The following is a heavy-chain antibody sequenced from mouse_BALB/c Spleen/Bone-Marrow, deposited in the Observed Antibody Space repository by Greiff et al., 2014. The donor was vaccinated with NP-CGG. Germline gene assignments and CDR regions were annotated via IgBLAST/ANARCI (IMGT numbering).Heavy chain of an antibody. D-gene: IGHD1-2*01. CDR1: GYSFTGYY. V-gene: IGHV1-26*01. J-gene: IGHJ3*01. CDR3: ARSTATGFAY. Sequence: EVQLVESGPDLVKPGASVKISCKASGYSFTGYYMYWVKQSHGKSLEWIGRVNPNNGDISYSQKFKGKAILTVDKSSSTAYMELRSLTSEDSAVYYCARSTATGFAYWGQGTLVTVSA. CDR2: VNPNNGDI.